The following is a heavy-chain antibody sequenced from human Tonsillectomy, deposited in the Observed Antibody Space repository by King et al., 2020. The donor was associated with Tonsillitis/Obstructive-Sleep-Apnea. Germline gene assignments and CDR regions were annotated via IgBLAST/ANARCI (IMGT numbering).Heavy chain of an antibody. D-gene: IGHD2/OR15-2a*01. Sequence: VQLQESGPGLVKPSETLSLTCTVSGGSISSYYWTWIRQPPGKGLEWIGYIYYSGGTKYNPALKSRVTISVDTSKNQFSLKLNSVTAADAAVYYCAREGAVINAFDIWGQETMVTVSS. J-gene: IGHJ3*02. CDR3: AREGAVINAFDI. V-gene: IGHV4-59*01. CDR1: GGSISSYY. CDR2: IYYSGGT.